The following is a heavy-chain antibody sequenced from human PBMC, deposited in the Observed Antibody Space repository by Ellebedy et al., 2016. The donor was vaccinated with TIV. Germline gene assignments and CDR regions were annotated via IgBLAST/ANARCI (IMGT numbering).Heavy chain of an antibody. V-gene: IGHV4-39*01. Sequence: MPSETLSLTCTVSGGSITTRNFSGWIRQPPGKGLEWIGNIFHSGTAYFNPSLKSRVSMSIDTSKNQFSLKMTSATAADTAVYYCARDFGSSTFDFWGLGTLVSVSP. D-gene: IGHD2-15*01. CDR1: GGSITTRNF. J-gene: IGHJ4*02. CDR2: IFHSGTA. CDR3: ARDFGSSTFDF.